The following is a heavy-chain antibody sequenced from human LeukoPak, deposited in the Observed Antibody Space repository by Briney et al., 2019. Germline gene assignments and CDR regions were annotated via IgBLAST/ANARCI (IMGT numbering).Heavy chain of an antibody. CDR2: ISGGAINT. Sequence: SGGSLRLSCVVSGFTLSNYAMNWVRQAPGKGLEWVSGISGGAINTKYADSVKGRFTIFRDNSLNTLYLQMNNLRAEDTAVYFCARRGIVIRGLLIIGFHKEAYYFDYWGQGVLVTVSS. CDR1: GFTLSNYA. D-gene: IGHD3-10*01. CDR3: ARRGIVIRGLLIIGFHKEAYYFDY. V-gene: IGHV3-23*01. J-gene: IGHJ4*02.